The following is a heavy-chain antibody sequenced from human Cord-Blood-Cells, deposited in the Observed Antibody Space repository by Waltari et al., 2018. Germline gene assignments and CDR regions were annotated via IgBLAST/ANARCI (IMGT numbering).Heavy chain of an antibody. CDR3: ARPRGSYYAFDI. CDR1: GGSISSSSYY. D-gene: IGHD1-26*01. V-gene: IGHV4-39*01. Sequence: QLQLQESGPGLVKPSETLSLTCTVSGGSISSSSYYWGWIRQPPGKGLEWIGSIYYSGSTYYNPSLKSRVTISVDTSKNQFSLKLSSVTAADTAVYYCARPRGSYYAFDIWGQWTMVTVSS. CDR2: IYYSGST. J-gene: IGHJ3*02.